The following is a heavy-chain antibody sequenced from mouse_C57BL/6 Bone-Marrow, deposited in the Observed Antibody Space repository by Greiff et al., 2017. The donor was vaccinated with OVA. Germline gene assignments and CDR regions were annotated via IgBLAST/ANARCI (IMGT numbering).Heavy chain of an antibody. D-gene: IGHD2-2*01. Sequence: DVMLVESGGGLVQPGGSMKLSCAASGFTFSDAWMDWVRQSPEKGLEWVAEIRNKANNHATYYAESVKGRFTISRDDSKSSVYLQMNSLRAEDTGIYYCTRSTMVTTGWFAYWGQGTLVTVSA. CDR1: GFTFSDAW. J-gene: IGHJ3*01. CDR2: IRNKANNHAT. CDR3: TRSTMVTTGWFAY. V-gene: IGHV6-6*01.